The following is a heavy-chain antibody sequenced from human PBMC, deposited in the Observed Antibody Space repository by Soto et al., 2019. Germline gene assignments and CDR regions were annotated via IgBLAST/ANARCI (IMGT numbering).Heavy chain of an antibody. V-gene: IGHV3-33*01. CDR1: GVNYADFV. CDR2: ISNDENIK. D-gene: IGHD5-12*01. CDR3: ARGLRGVLDY. Sequence: AGGSLRLSCVSSGVNYADFVMHCVSQAPGKGLEWLTVISNDENIKQDSVRGRFAIARDNSKNPLYLHLTSLRAEDTAIYYCARGLRGVLDYWGQGTLVTVSS. J-gene: IGHJ4*02.